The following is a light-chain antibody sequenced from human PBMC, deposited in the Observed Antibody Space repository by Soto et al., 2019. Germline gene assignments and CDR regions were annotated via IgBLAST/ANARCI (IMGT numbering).Light chain of an antibody. CDR1: ASDVADYNY. Sequence: QSALTQPASVSGSPGQSITISCTGTASDVADYNYVSWYQEHPGKAPKLLIYDVSNRPSGVSNRFSGSKSGNTASLTISGLRAEDEADYCCSSYRSRSTSFGTGTKLTVL. J-gene: IGLJ1*01. V-gene: IGLV2-14*01. CDR2: DVS. CDR3: SSYRSRSTS.